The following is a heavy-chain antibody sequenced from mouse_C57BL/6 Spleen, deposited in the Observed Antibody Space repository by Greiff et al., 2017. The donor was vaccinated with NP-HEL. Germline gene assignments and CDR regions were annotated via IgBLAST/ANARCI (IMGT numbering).Heavy chain of an antibody. Sequence: VKLMESGPGLVQPSQSLSITCTVSGFSLTSYGVHWVRQSPGKGLEWLGVIWSGGSTDYNAAFISSLSISKDNSKNQVFFKMNSLQADDTAIYYCARRGGSSYEGVYYAMDYWGQGTSVTVSS. CDR1: GFSLTSYG. CDR2: IWSGGST. J-gene: IGHJ4*01. D-gene: IGHD1-1*01. V-gene: IGHV2-2*01. CDR3: ARRGGSSYEGVYYAMDY.